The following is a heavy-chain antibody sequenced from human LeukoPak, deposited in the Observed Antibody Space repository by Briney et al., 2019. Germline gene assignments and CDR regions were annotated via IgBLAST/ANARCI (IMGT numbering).Heavy chain of an antibody. CDR3: AADLGYGAEASNWFDP. CDR2: INPNSGGT. CDR1: GYTFTGYY. Sequence: GASVKVSCKASGYTFTGYYMHWVRQAPGQGLEWMGWINPNSGGTNYAQKFQGRVTMTRDTSISTAYMELSRLRSDDTAVYYCAADLGYGAEASNWFDPWGQGTLVTVSS. D-gene: IGHD4-17*01. V-gene: IGHV1-2*02. J-gene: IGHJ5*02.